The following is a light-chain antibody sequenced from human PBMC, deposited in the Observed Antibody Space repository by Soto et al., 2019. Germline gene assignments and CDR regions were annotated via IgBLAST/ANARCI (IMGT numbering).Light chain of an antibody. Sequence: TQTPYALSVSPGQPASISCRSSQSLVHSDGKSHLYWYLQKPGQPPQLLIDEAYNRFSGVQDRVSGSGSGTDFTLKISRVEGEDVGGYYCMQIIKLPDTFGQGTKLEIK. CDR3: MQIIKLPDT. V-gene: IGKV2D-29*01. J-gene: IGKJ2*01. CDR1: QSLVHSDGKSH. CDR2: EAY.